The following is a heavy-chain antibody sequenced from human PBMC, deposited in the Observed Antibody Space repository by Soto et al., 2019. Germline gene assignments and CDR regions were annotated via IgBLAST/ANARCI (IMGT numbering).Heavy chain of an antibody. CDR1: GFTFSSYS. CDR2: ISSSSSTI. V-gene: IGHV3-48*02. J-gene: IGHJ4*02. CDR3: ARGLYYYDSSGYWGY. D-gene: IGHD3-22*01. Sequence: EVQLVESGGGLVQPGGSLRLSCAASGFTFSSYSMNWVRQAPGKGLEWVSYISSSSSTIYYADSVKGRFTISRDNAKNSLYLQMNSLRDEDTAVYYCARGLYYYDSSGYWGYWGPGTVVTVSS.